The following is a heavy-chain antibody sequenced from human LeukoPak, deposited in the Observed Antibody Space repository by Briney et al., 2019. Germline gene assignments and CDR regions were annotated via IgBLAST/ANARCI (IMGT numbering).Heavy chain of an antibody. CDR2: ISGSGGST. Sequence: GGSLRLSCAASGFTFSSYGMSWVRQAPGKGLEWVSAISGSGGSTYYADSVKGRFTISRDNSKNTLYLQMNSLRAEDTAVYYCAKDRPQRWLQPSMHIDFDYWGQEPWSPSPQ. V-gene: IGHV3-23*01. D-gene: IGHD5-24*01. J-gene: IGHJ4*01. CDR3: AKDRPQRWLQPSMHIDFDY. CDR1: GFTFSSYG.